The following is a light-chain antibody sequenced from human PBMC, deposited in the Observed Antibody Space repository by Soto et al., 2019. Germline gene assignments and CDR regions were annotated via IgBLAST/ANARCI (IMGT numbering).Light chain of an antibody. CDR1: QGISNY. CDR2: AAS. Sequence: DIQMTQSPSSLSASVGDRVTITCRASQGISNYLAWYQQKPGKVPKLLFYAASTLQSWVPSRFSGSGSGTDFTLTISSLQPEDVATYYCQKYNSAPPFTFGPGTKVDIK. V-gene: IGKV1-27*01. J-gene: IGKJ3*01. CDR3: QKYNSAPPFT.